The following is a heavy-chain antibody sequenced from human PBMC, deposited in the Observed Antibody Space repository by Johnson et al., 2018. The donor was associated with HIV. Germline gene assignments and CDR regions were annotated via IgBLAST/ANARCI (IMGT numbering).Heavy chain of an antibody. CDR3: ARELWELNAFDI. D-gene: IGHD1-26*01. CDR2: INWNGGSK. Sequence: VQLVESGGGVVRPGGSLRLSCAASGFTFDDHGMSWVRQVPGKGLEWVSGINWNGGSKDYADSVKGRFTISRDNAKNSLYLQMNSLRAEDTALYYCARELWELNAFDIWGQGTLVTVSS. V-gene: IGHV3-20*04. CDR1: GFTFDDHG. J-gene: IGHJ3*02.